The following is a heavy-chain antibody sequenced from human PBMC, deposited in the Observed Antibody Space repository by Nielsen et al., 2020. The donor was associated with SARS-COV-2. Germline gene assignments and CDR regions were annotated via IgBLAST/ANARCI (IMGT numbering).Heavy chain of an antibody. D-gene: IGHD2-2*01. J-gene: IGHJ5*02. Sequence: ALVKVSCKASGYTFTSYAMNWVRQAPGQGLEWMGWINTNTGNPTYAQGFTGRFVFSLDTSVSTAYLQICSLKAEDTAVYYCARDLSSTSWFGRETNWFDPWGQGTLVTVSS. CDR1: GYTFTSYA. CDR2: INTNTGNP. V-gene: IGHV7-4-1*01. CDR3: ARDLSSTSWFGRETNWFDP.